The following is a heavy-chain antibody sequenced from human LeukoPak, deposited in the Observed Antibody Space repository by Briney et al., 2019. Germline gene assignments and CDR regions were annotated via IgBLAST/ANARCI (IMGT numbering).Heavy chain of an antibody. Sequence: PGGSLRLSCAASGLTFHNTWMHWIRQAPGEGLVWVSRIINDGITTTYADSVKGRFTISRDNAKKTLYLQMNSLRADDTAVYYCAADGEYAFLVWGQGTMVTVSS. J-gene: IGHJ3*01. CDR3: AADGEYAFLV. V-gene: IGHV3-74*01. CDR2: IINDGITT. CDR1: GLTFHNTW. D-gene: IGHD2/OR15-2a*01.